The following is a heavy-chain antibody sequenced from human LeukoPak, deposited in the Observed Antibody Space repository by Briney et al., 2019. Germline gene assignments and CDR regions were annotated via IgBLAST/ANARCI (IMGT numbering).Heavy chain of an antibody. CDR1: GGSVSSGSYY. V-gene: IGHV4-61*01. CDR2: IYYSGST. CDR3: ARDLSLDY. Sequence: SETLSLTCTVSGGSVSSGSYYWSWIRQPPGKGLEWIGYIYYSGSTNYNPSLKSRVTISVDTSKNQFSLKLSSVTAADTAVYCCARDLSLDYWGQGTLVTVSS. J-gene: IGHJ4*02.